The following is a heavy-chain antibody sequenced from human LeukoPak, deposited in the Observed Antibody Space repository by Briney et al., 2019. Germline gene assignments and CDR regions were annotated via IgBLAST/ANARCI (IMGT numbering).Heavy chain of an antibody. J-gene: IGHJ4*02. CDR1: GYTFTSYA. D-gene: IGHD4-23*01. CDR2: INAGNGNT. Sequence: GASVKVSCKDSGYTFTSYAMHWVRQAPGQRLEWMGWINAGNGNTKYSQKFQGRVTITRDTSASTAYMELSSLRSEDTAVYYCARSLTGGNSIKVFDYWGQGTLVTVSS. CDR3: ARSLTGGNSIKVFDY. V-gene: IGHV1-3*01.